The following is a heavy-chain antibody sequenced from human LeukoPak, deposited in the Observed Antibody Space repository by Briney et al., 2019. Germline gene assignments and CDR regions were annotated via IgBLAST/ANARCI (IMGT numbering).Heavy chain of an antibody. CDR2: INHSGST. V-gene: IGHV4-34*01. CDR1: GGSFSGYY. J-gene: IGHJ6*03. D-gene: IGHD1-26*01. CDR3: ARSVGSYYLFYYYYMDV. Sequence: SETLSLTCAVYGGSFSGYYWSWIRQPPGKGLEWIGEINHSGSTNYNPSLKSRVTISVDTSKNQFSLKLSSVTAADTAVYYCARSVGSYYLFYYYYMDVWGKGTTVTVSS.